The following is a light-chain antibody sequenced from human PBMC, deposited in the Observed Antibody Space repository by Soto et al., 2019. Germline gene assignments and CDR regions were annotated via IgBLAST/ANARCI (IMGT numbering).Light chain of an antibody. CDR3: QHYNSYSEA. V-gene: IGKV1-5*03. CDR1: QTISSW. Sequence: DIQMTQSPSTLSGSVGDSVTTTCRASQTISSWLAWYQQKPGKAPKLLIYKASTLKSGVPSRFSGSGSGTEFTLTISRPQTDDLATYYCQHYNSYSEAFGQGTKGEI. CDR2: KAS. J-gene: IGKJ1*01.